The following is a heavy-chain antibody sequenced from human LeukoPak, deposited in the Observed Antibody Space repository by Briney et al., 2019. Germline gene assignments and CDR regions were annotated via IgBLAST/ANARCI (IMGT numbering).Heavy chain of an antibody. CDR2: IIPILGTA. CDR1: GGTFSSYA. V-gene: IGHV1-69*13. Sequence: GASVKVSCKASGGTFSSYAISWVRQAPGQGLEWMGGIIPILGTANYAQKFQGRVTITADESTSTAYMELSSLRSEDTAVYYCARKVLYYFDYWGQGTLVTVSS. D-gene: IGHD4/OR15-4a*01. CDR3: ARKVLYYFDY. J-gene: IGHJ4*02.